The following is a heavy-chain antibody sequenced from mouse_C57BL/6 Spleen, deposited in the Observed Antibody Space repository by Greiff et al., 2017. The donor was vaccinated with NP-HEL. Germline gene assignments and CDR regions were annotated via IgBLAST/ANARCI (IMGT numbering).Heavy chain of an antibody. Sequence: VKLMESGPELVKPGASVKISCKASGYAFSSSWMNWVKQRPGKGLEWIGRIYPGDGDTNYNGKFKGKATLTADKSSSTAYMQLSSLTSEDSAVYFCARSGLLLRFYAMDYWGQGTSVTVSS. J-gene: IGHJ4*01. V-gene: IGHV1-82*01. CDR3: ARSGLLLRFYAMDY. CDR1: GYAFSSSW. D-gene: IGHD1-1*01. CDR2: IYPGDGDT.